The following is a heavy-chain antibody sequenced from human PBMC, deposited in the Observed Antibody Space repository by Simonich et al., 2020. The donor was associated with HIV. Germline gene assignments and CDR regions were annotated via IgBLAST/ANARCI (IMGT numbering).Heavy chain of an antibody. CDR1: GGSISSSSYY. CDR3: ARPGLAVAGPTYWYFDL. D-gene: IGHD6-19*01. Sequence: QLQLQESGPGLVKPSETLSLTCSVSGGSISSSSYYWGWIRQPPGKGLEWIGSIYYMGRTHYNPALKSRVTISVDTSKNQFSLNLSSGTAADTAVYYCARPGLAVAGPTYWYFDLWGRGTLVTVSS. V-gene: IGHV4-39*01. CDR2: IYYMGRT. J-gene: IGHJ2*01.